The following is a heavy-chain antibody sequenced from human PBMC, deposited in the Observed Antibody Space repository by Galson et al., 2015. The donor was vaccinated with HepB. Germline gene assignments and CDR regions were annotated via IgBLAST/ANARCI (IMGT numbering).Heavy chain of an antibody. D-gene: IGHD5-12*01. CDR2: TYYRSKWYN. J-gene: IGHJ4*02. Sequence: CAISGDSVSSNSAAWNRTRQSPSRGLEWLGRTYYRSKWYNDYAVSVKSRIIINPDTSKNQFSLQLNSVTPEDTAVYYCARGEYSGYDFDYWGQGTLVTVSS. CDR1: GDSVSSNSAA. CDR3: ARGEYSGYDFDY. V-gene: IGHV6-1*01.